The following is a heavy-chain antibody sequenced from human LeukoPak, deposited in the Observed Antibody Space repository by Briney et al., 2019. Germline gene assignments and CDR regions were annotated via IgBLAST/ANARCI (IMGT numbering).Heavy chain of an antibody. J-gene: IGHJ4*02. Sequence: GGSLRLSCAASGFTFSSYAMHWVRQAPGKGLEYVSAISSNGGSTYYANSVKGRSTISRDNSKNTLYLQMGSLRAEDMAVYCCARAQDNYDFWSGYLHYFDYWGQGTLVTVSS. CDR1: GFTFSSYA. CDR2: ISSNGGST. V-gene: IGHV3-64*01. CDR3: ARAQDNYDFWSGYLHYFDY. D-gene: IGHD3-3*01.